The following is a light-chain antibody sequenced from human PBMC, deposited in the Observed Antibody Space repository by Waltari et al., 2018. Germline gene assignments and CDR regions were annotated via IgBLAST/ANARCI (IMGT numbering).Light chain of an antibody. J-gene: IGLJ3*02. CDR2: EVY. Sequence: QSALIQPASVSGSPGQSITISCPGTRSNLGSYNLVSWYQQYPGKAPKVMIYEVYKRPSGVSNRFSGSKSGNTASLTISGLQAEDETDYYCCSYAGSNSWVFGGGTKVTVL. V-gene: IGLV2-23*02. CDR3: CSYAGSNSWV. CDR1: RSNLGSYNL.